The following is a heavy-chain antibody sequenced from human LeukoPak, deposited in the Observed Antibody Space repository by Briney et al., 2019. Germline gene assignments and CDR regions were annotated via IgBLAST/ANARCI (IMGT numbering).Heavy chain of an antibody. CDR3: AGGRGWNDY. D-gene: IGHD6-19*01. CDR2: ISSIGSAI. V-gene: IGHV3-48*03. J-gene: IGHJ4*02. Sequence: GGSLRLSCAASRFTFSNYEVNWVRQAPGKGLEWVSYISSIGSAIYYADSVKGRFTISRDNAKNSLYLQMSSLRAEDTAVYYCAGGRGWNDYWGQGTLVTVSS. CDR1: RFTFSNYE.